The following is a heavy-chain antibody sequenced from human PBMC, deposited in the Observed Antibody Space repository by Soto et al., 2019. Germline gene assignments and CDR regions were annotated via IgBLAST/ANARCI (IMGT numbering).Heavy chain of an antibody. CDR3: TTVGSSWYLLY. CDR2: IKRKADGGTT. D-gene: IGHD6-13*01. V-gene: IGHV3-15*01. Sequence: GGSLRLSCAASGFTFSNAWMNWVRQAPGKGLEWVGRIKRKADGGTTDYAGPVKDRFIISRDDSKNTLYLQMNSLKNEDTAVYYCTTVGSSWYLLYWGQGTLVTVSS. J-gene: IGHJ4*02. CDR1: GFTFSNAW.